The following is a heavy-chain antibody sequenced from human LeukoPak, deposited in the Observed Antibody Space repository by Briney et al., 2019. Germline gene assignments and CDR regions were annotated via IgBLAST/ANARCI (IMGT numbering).Heavy chain of an antibody. D-gene: IGHD2-21*02. CDR1: GSTLSDLS. Sequence: ASVKVSCKVSGSTLSDLSIHWVRQAPGKGLEYVGGSDPEDGETFHAQNFQGRVTIIEDTSIDTAYMELSSLRSEDTAVYYCVTDRARLFWYFDLWGRGTLVTVSS. V-gene: IGHV1-24*01. J-gene: IGHJ2*01. CDR2: SDPEDGET. CDR3: VTDRARLFWYFDL.